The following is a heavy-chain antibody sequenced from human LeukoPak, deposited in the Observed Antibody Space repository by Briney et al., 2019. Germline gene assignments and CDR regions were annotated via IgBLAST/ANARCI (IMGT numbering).Heavy chain of an antibody. CDR2: MNPNSGNT. CDR3: ASLGSTTIRTIVVVPL. V-gene: IGHV1-8*01. CDR1: GYTFTSYD. Sequence: ASVKVSCKASGYTFTSYDINWVRQATGQGLEWMGWMNPNSGNTGYAQKFQGRVTMTRNTSISTAYMGLSSLRSEDTAVYYCASLGSTTIRTIVVVPLWGQGTLVTVSS. J-gene: IGHJ4*02. D-gene: IGHD2-2*01.